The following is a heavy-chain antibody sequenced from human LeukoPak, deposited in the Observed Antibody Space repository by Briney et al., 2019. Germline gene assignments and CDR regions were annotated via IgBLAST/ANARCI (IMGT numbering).Heavy chain of an antibody. D-gene: IGHD3-9*01. CDR2: ISSTGGST. CDR3: ANVRYFDWYFFDY. J-gene: IGHJ4*02. CDR1: GFTFSSYA. V-gene: IGHV3-23*01. Sequence: GGSLRLSCAASGFTFSSYAMNWVRQAPGKGPEWVSTISSTGGSTYYADSVKGRFTISRDNPRNTLYLQMNSLRAEDTAVYYCANVRYFDWYFFDYWGQGTLVTVSS.